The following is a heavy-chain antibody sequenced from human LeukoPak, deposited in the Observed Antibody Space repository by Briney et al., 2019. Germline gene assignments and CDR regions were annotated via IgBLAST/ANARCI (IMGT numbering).Heavy chain of an antibody. CDR1: GGSFSGYY. J-gene: IGHJ5*02. CDR2: INHSGST. Sequence: SETLSLTCAVYGGSFSGYYWSWIRQPPGKGQEWIGEINHSGSTNYNPSLKSRVTISVDTSKNQFSLKLSSVTAADTAVYYCARGRYYYDAWGQGTLVTVSS. V-gene: IGHV4-34*01. CDR3: ARGRYYYDA. D-gene: IGHD3-22*01.